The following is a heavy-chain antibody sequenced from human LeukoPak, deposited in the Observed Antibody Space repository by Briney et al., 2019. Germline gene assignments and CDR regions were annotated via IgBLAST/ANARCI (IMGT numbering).Heavy chain of an antibody. Sequence: GESLKISCKGSGYSFTSYWIGWVRQMPGKGLEWMGIAYPGDSDTRYSPSFQGQVTISADKSISTAYLQWSSLKASDTAMYYCARLTPRAAAGLYNGPNLDYWGQGTLVTVSS. V-gene: IGHV5-51*01. CDR2: AYPGDSDT. CDR3: ARLTPRAAAGLYNGPNLDY. D-gene: IGHD6-13*01. CDR1: GYSFTSYW. J-gene: IGHJ4*02.